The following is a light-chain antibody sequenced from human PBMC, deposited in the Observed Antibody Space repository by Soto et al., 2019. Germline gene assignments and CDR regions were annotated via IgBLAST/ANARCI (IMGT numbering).Light chain of an antibody. CDR3: QQRSNWPPLT. CDR1: QTVSGSY. Sequence: PGERATLSCRASQTVSGSYVAWYQQKPGQTPRLLIYGASSRATGIPDRFSGSGSGTDFTLTISSLEPEDFAVYYCQQRSNWPPLTFGGGTKVDIK. J-gene: IGKJ4*01. V-gene: IGKV3D-20*02. CDR2: GAS.